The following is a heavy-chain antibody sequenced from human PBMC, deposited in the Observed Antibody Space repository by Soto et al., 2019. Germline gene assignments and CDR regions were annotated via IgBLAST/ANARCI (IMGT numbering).Heavy chain of an antibody. CDR1: GFTFSSDA. J-gene: IGHJ4*02. CDR2: ISGSGGST. D-gene: IGHD1-26*01. V-gene: IGHV3-23*01. Sequence: EVRLLESGGGLVQPGGSLRLSCAASGFTFSSDAMRWVRQAPVKGLEWVSAISGSGGSTYYADSVKGRFTISRDNSKNTLYLQMNSLRAEDTAVYYCARRGSGSYYDYWGQGNLVTVSS. CDR3: ARRGSGSYYDY.